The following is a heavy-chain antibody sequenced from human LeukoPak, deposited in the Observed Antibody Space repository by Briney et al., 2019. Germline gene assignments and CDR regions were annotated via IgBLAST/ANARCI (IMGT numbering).Heavy chain of an antibody. CDR3: ARSGGGLTTYYYYYMDV. D-gene: IGHD3-16*01. CDR1: GFTFNSYA. CDR2: ISGSGGST. Sequence: GGSLRLSCAASGFTFNSYAMSWVRQAPGKGLEWVSAISGSGGSTYYADSVKGRFTISRDNSKNTLYLQMNSLRAEDTAVYYCARSGGGLTTYYYYYMDVWGKGTTVTVSS. V-gene: IGHV3-23*01. J-gene: IGHJ6*03.